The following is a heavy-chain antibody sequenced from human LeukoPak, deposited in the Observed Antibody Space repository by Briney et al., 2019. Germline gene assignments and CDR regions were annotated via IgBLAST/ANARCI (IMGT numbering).Heavy chain of an antibody. CDR3: ARVQWTGAFDI. D-gene: IGHD6-19*01. J-gene: IGHJ3*02. Sequence: ASETVSYMASGYTFPDYYMHWLRQAPRQELAWMEWINPNRGGTNYAHKFQGRITITSGTAIRTVYTELSRLRCDDTAVYYCARVQWTGAFDIWGQGTMVTVSS. CDR1: GYTFPDYY. CDR2: INPNRGGT. V-gene: IGHV1-2*02.